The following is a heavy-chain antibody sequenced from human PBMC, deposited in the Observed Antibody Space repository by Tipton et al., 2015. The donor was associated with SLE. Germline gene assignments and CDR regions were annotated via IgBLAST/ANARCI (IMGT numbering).Heavy chain of an antibody. D-gene: IGHD4-17*01. CDR1: GFIFRNYE. CDR2: ITSGGNMV. Sequence: SLRLSCEASGFIFRNYEMNWVRQAPGKGLEWVAYITSGGNMVHYADSVKGRFTISRDDAKASLYLQMSSLTVDDTALYYCARDAITTVRADPFDLWGQGTMVTVSS. V-gene: IGHV3-48*03. CDR3: ARDAITTVRADPFDL. J-gene: IGHJ3*01.